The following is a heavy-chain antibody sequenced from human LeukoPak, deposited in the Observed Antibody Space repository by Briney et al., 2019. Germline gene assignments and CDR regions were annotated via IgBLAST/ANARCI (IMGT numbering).Heavy chain of an antibody. V-gene: IGHV3-30*18. CDR1: GFTFSSYG. Sequence: GGSLRLSCAASGFTFSSYGMHWVRRAPGKGLEGVAVISYDGSNKYYADSVKGRFTISRDNSKNTLYLQMNSLRAEDTAVYYCAKDPGYYDNTDAFDIWGQGTMVTVSS. J-gene: IGHJ3*02. CDR2: ISYDGSNK. D-gene: IGHD3-22*01. CDR3: AKDPGYYDNTDAFDI.